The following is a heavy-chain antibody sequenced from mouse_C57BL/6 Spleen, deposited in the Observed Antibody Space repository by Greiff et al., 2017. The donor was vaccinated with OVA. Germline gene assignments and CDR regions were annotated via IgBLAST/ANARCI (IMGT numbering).Heavy chain of an antibody. Sequence: EVKLVESGPELVKPGDSVKISCKASGYSFTGYFMNWVMQSHGKSLEWIGRINPYNGDTFYNQKFKGKATLTVDKSSSTAHMELRSLTSEDSAVYYCARFWDEYYFDYWGQGTTLTVSS. CDR1: GYSFTGYF. D-gene: IGHD4-1*01. CDR3: ARFWDEYYFDY. CDR2: INPYNGDT. V-gene: IGHV1-20*01. J-gene: IGHJ2*01.